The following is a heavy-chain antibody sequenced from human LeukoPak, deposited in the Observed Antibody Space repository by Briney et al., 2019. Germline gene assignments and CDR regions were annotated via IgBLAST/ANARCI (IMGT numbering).Heavy chain of an antibody. Sequence: GGSLRLSCAASGFTFSYPTMNSFRQAPGKGLEWVASISISNTYIYYADSVKGRFTISRDNAKDSLYLQLNSLRAEHTAVYYGARDETERIVIFAVININGFALWGQGTMVTVSS. CDR2: ISISNTYI. CDR1: GFTFSYPT. V-gene: IGHV3-21*01. CDR3: ARDETERIVIFAVININGFAL. J-gene: IGHJ3*01. D-gene: IGHD3/OR15-3a*01.